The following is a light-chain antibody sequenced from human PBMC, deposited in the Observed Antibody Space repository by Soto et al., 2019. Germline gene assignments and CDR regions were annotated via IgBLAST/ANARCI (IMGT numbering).Light chain of an antibody. CDR1: QSVSSSS. J-gene: IGKJ2*01. V-gene: IGKV3-20*01. Sequence: EIVLTQSPGTLSLSPGQRATLSCRASQSVSSSSLAWYQQRPGQAPRLLIYGASRRATGIPDRFSGSGSGTDFTLTISRLEPEDFAVYYCQLYGASPKYTFDQGTKLEIK. CDR3: QLYGASPKYT. CDR2: GAS.